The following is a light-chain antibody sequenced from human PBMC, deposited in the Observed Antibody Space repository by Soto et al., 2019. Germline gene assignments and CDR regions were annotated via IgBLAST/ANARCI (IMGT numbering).Light chain of an antibody. J-gene: IGKJ2*01. V-gene: IGKV3-20*01. Sequence: EIVLTQSPGTLSLSPGERATLSCRTSQSVSGSYITWYQQKPGQPPSLLIYAASNRATGIPDRFSGSGSGTDFTLTISRLEPDDFAMYYCQQYDISPYTFGQGTKLDIK. CDR2: AAS. CDR1: QSVSGSY. CDR3: QQYDISPYT.